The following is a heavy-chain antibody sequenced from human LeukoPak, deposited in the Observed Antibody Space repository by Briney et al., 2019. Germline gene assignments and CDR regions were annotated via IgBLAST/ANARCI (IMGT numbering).Heavy chain of an antibody. CDR2: INPNSGGT. J-gene: IGHJ4*02. CDR3: ARNLYDILTGYYIPFDY. Sequence: ASVKVSCKASGYTFTGYYMRWVRQAPGQGLEWMGWINPNSGGTNYAQKFQGRVTMTRDTSISTAYMELSRLRSDDTAVYYCARNLYDILTGYYIPFDYWGQGTLVTVSS. D-gene: IGHD3-9*01. CDR1: GYTFTGYY. V-gene: IGHV1-2*02.